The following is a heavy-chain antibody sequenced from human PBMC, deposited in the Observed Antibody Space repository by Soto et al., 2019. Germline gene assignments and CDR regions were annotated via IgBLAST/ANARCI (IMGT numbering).Heavy chain of an antibody. CDR1: GFTFSSYS. V-gene: IGHV3-48*01. CDR3: AREAAAVFDY. CDR2: ISSSSSTI. J-gene: IGHJ4*02. D-gene: IGHD6-13*01. Sequence: GGSLRLSCAASGFTFSSYSMNWVRQAPGKGLEWVSYISSSSSTIYYADSVKGRFTISRDNAKNSLYLQMNSLRAEDTAVYYCAREAAAVFDYWGQGTLVTVSS.